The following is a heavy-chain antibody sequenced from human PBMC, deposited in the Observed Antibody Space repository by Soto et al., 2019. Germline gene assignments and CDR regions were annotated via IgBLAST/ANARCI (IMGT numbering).Heavy chain of an antibody. Sequence: EVQLVESGGGLVQPGGSLRLSCAASGFTFSTYWMHWVRQDSGKGLVWVSRINGDGSITSHADSVRGRFTISRDNAKNTLYLQMNSLRVEDTAVYYCARDYGTHYYGSGSYGDGWGKGTTVTVS. CDR3: ARDYGTHYYGSGSYGDG. J-gene: IGHJ6*03. V-gene: IGHV3-74*01. CDR2: INGDGSIT. D-gene: IGHD3-10*01. CDR1: GFTFSTYW.